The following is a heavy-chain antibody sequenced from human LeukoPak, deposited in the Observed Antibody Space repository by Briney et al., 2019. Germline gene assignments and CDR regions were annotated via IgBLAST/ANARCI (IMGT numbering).Heavy chain of an antibody. CDR1: GYTFTSYG. CDR2: FSAYNGNT. V-gene: IGHV1-18*01. J-gene: IGHJ4*02. D-gene: IGHD2-15*01. Sequence: GASVKVSCKASGYTFTSYGISCVRQAPGQAPEWMVWFSAYNGNTNYAQKLQGRVTMTTDTSTSTAYMELRSLRSDDTAVYYGARRNIVEVDYWGQGTLVTVSS. CDR3: ARRNIVEVDY.